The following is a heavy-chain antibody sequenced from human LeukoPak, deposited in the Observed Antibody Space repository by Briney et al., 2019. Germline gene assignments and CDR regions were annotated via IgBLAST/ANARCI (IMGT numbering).Heavy chain of an antibody. Sequence: ASVKVSCKASGYTFTSYGISWVRPAPGQGLEWMGWISAYNGNTNYAQKLQGRVTMTTDTSTSTAYMELRSLRSDDTAVYYCARVGTTVTPHWYFDLWGCGTLVTVSS. J-gene: IGHJ2*01. CDR1: GYTFTSYG. D-gene: IGHD4-17*01. CDR3: ARVGTTVTPHWYFDL. CDR2: ISAYNGNT. V-gene: IGHV1-18*01.